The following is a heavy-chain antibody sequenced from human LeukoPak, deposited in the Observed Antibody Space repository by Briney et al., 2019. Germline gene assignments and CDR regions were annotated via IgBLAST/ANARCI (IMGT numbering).Heavy chain of an antibody. CDR2: INSDGSST. J-gene: IGHJ4*02. CDR3: VEGGAARFDN. CDR1: GFTLSSYW. Sequence: GGSLRLSCAASGFTLSSYWMHWVRQAPGKGLVGVSRINSDGSSTSYADSVKGRFTISRDNSKNTLYLQMNSLRAEDTAVNYCVEGGAARFDNWGQGTLVAVSS. V-gene: IGHV3-74*01. D-gene: IGHD5-18*01.